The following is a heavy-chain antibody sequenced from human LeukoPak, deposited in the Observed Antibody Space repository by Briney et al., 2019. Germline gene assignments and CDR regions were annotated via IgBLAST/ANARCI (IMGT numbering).Heavy chain of an antibody. J-gene: IGHJ6*03. CDR2: ISAYNGNT. V-gene: IGHV1-18*01. CDR3: ARDNRYYYGSGSPLPRGYYYMDV. CDR1: GYTFTSYG. D-gene: IGHD3-10*01. Sequence: ASVKVSCKASGYTFTSYGISWVRQAPGQGLEWMGWISAYNGNTNYAQKLQGRVTMTTDTSTSTAYMELRSLRSDDTAVYYCARDNRYYYGSGSPLPRGYYYMDVWGKGTTVTISS.